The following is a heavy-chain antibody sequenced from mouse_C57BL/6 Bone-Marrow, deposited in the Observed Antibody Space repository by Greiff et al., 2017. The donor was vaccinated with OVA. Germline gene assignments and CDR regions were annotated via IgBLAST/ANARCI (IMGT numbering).Heavy chain of an antibody. Sequence: QVQLQQSGAELVKPGASVKMSCKASGYTFTSYWITWVKQRPGQGLEWIGDIYPGSGSTNYNEKFKSKATLTVDTSSSTAYMQLSSLTSEDSAVYYCARNSLYLYYAMDYWGQGTSVTVSS. CDR2: IYPGSGST. V-gene: IGHV1-55*01. D-gene: IGHD5-5*01. CDR3: ARNSLYLYYAMDY. CDR1: GYTFTSYW. J-gene: IGHJ4*01.